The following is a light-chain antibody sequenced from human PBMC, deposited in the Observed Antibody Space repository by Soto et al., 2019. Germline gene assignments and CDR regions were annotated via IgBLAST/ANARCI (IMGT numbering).Light chain of an antibody. CDR3: SSYAGSSNV. V-gene: IGLV2-23*02. CDR2: EVT. J-gene: IGLJ1*01. CDR1: NSDVGSYNL. Sequence: QSVLTQPASVSGSPRQSITISCTGTNSDVGSYNLVSWFQQHPGKAPKLVIYEVTKRPSGVSDRFSGSKSGNTASLTISGLQADDEADYYCSSYAGSSNVFGTGTKLTVL.